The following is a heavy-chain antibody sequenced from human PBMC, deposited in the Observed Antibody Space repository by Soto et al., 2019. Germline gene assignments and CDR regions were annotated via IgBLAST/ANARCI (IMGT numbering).Heavy chain of an antibody. D-gene: IGHD3-22*01. CDR1: GFTFSSYA. J-gene: IGHJ4*02. Sequence: PGGSLRLSCAASGFTFSSYAMSWVRQAPGKGLEWVSAISGSGGSTYYADSVKGRFTISRDNSKNTLYLQMNSLRAEDTAVYYCAKDRINCYDSSGSSDHLDYWGQGNLVTVSS. CDR3: AKDRINCYDSSGSSDHLDY. CDR2: ISGSGGST. V-gene: IGHV3-23*01.